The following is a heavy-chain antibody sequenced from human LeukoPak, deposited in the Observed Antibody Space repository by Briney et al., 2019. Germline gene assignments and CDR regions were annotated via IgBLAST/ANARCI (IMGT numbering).Heavy chain of an antibody. CDR3: ARERGASIVVVPAAIFGRGWFDP. D-gene: IGHD2-2*01. CDR2: ISAYNGNT. J-gene: IGHJ5*02. V-gene: IGHV1-18*01. Sequence: GASVKVSCKASGYTFTSYGISWVRQAPGQGLEWMGWISAYNGNTNYAQKLQGRVTMTTDTSTSTAYMELRSLRSDDTAVYYCARERGASIVVVPAAIFGRGWFDPWGQGTLVTVSS. CDR1: GYTFTSYG.